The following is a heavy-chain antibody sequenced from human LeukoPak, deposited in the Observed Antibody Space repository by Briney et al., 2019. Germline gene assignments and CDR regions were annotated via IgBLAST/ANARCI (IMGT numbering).Heavy chain of an antibody. D-gene: IGHD3-22*01. J-gene: IGHJ5*02. CDR2: INPSGGST. Sequence: GASVKVSCKASGYPFTSYFMHWVRQAPGQGLEWMGIINPSGGSTSYTPKFQGRVTMSRDMSTSTVYMELSSLRSEDTAVYYCARDYYDSSGYYPWGQGTLVTVSS. CDR3: ARDYYDSSGYYP. CDR1: GYPFTSYF. V-gene: IGHV1-46*01.